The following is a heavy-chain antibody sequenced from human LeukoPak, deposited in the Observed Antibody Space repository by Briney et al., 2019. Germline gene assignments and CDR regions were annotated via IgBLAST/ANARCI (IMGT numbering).Heavy chain of an antibody. J-gene: IGHJ4*02. CDR1: GFTFGDYA. CDR2: IRSKAYGWTT. CDR3: TRDSYVDTAMVTYFDY. D-gene: IGHD5-18*01. V-gene: IGHV3-49*03. Sequence: GGSLRLSCRTSGFTFGDYAMSWFRQAPGKGLEWVGFIRSKAYGWTTEYAASVKGRFTISRDDSKSIAYLQMNSLKTEDTAVYYCTRDSYVDTAMVTYFDYWGQGTLVTVSS.